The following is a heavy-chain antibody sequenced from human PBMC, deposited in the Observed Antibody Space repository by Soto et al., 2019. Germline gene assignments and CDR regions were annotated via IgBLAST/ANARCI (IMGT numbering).Heavy chain of an antibody. CDR1: GFTFSSYS. V-gene: IGHV3-21*01. J-gene: IGHJ3*02. CDR3: AKSPTGDAFDM. CDR2: ISSSSDYI. D-gene: IGHD4-4*01. Sequence: EVQLVESGGGLVKPGGSLRLSCAASGFTFSSYSINWVRQAPGKGLEWVSSISSSSDYIFYADSVKGRFTISRDNAKNSAYVHMNCLRAEDTAVYYCAKSPTGDAFDMWGQGTMVTVS.